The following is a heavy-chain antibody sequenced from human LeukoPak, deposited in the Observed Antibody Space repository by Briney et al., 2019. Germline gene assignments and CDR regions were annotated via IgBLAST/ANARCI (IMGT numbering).Heavy chain of an antibody. Sequence: PGGSLRLSCAASGFTFSSYGMHWVRQAPGKGLEWVAFIRYDGSNKYYADSVKGRFTISRDNSKNTLYLQMNSLRAEDTAVYYCAKDGPVIRFLDYWGQGTLVTVSS. CDR3: AKDGPVIRFLDY. V-gene: IGHV3-30*02. J-gene: IGHJ4*02. D-gene: IGHD3-3*01. CDR1: GFTFSSYG. CDR2: IRYDGSNK.